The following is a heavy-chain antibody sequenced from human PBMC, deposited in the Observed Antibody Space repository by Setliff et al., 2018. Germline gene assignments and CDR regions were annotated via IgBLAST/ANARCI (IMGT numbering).Heavy chain of an antibody. D-gene: IGHD3-16*02. CDR3: ARVTMITFGGVIGSIDY. V-gene: IGHV4-30-4*08. CDR1: GGSISSGDYY. CDR2: IYYSGST. J-gene: IGHJ4*02. Sequence: SETLSLTCTVSGGSISSGDYYWSWIRQPPGKGLEWIGYIYYSGSTYYNPSLKSRVTISVDTSKNQFSLKLSSVTAADTAVYYCARVTMITFGGVIGSIDYWGQGTLVT.